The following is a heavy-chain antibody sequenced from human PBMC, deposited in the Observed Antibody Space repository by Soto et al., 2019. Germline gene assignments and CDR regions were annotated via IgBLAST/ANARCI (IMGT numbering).Heavy chain of an antibody. CDR2: INHSGST. V-gene: IGHV4-34*01. CDR3: ARSGKICSSTSCYAGNYYYYMDV. D-gene: IGHD2-2*01. Sequence: SETLSLTCAVYGWSFLGYYWSWIRQPPGEGLEWIGEINHSGSTNYNPSLKSRVTISVDTSKNQFSLKLSSVTAADTAVYYCARSGKICSSTSCYAGNYYYYMDVWGKGTTVT. CDR1: GWSFLGYY. J-gene: IGHJ6*03.